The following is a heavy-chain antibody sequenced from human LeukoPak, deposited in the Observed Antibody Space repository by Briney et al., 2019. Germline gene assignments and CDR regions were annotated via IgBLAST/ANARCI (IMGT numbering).Heavy chain of an antibody. V-gene: IGHV3-9*01. CDR2: ISWNSGSI. D-gene: IGHD3-16*02. Sequence: GGSLRLSCAASGFTFDDYAMHWVRQAPGKGLEWVSGISWNSGSIGYVDSVKGRFTISRDNSKNTLYLQMNSLRAEDTAVYYCAKERIMFTSGGVIVVNTYYYGMDVWGQGTTVTVSS. J-gene: IGHJ6*02. CDR3: AKERIMFTSGGVIVVNTYYYGMDV. CDR1: GFTFDDYA.